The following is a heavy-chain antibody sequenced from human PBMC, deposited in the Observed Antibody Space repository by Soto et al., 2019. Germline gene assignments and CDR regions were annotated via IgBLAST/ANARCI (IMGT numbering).Heavy chain of an antibody. CDR3: ARGDVWFDP. CDR2: ISYDGSNK. Sequence: QVQLVESGGGVVQPGRSLRLSCAASGFTFSSYAMQWVRQAPGKGLEWVAVISYDGSNKYYADSVKGRFTISRDNSKNTLYLQMNSLRAEDTAVYYCARGDVWFDPWGQGTLVTVSS. J-gene: IGHJ5*02. V-gene: IGHV3-30-3*01. CDR1: GFTFSSYA.